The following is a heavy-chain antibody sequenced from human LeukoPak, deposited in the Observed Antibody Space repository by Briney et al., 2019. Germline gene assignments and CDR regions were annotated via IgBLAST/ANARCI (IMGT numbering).Heavy chain of an antibody. CDR2: ISYDGTDT. D-gene: IGHD3-3*01. CDR1: GFSFSSYS. V-gene: IGHV3-30*04. Sequence: GGSLRLSCPASGFSFSSYSMDWVRQAPGKGLEWVAIISYDGTDTFYADSVKGRYTISRDDSKNTLYLQMNNLRTDDTAVYFCAREASNYDFWGGPLDGFDLWGQGTVVTVAS. J-gene: IGHJ3*01. CDR3: AREASNYDFWGGPLDGFDL.